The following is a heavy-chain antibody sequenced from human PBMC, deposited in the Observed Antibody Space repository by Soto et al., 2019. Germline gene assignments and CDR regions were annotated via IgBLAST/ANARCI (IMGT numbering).Heavy chain of an antibody. D-gene: IGHD1-7*01. CDR1: GGSFSGYY. CDR3: ARGRSNWNYSRGLGKEKDNWFDP. V-gene: IGHV4-34*01. CDR2: INHSGST. Sequence: SETLSLTCAVYGGSFSGYYWSWIRQPPGKGLEWIGEINHSGSTNYNPSLKSRVTISVDTSKNQFSLKLSSVTAADTALYYCARGRSNWNYSRGLGKEKDNWFDPWGQGTLVTVSS. J-gene: IGHJ5*02.